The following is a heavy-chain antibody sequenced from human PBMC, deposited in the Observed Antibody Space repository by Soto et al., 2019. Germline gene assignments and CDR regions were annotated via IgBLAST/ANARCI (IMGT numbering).Heavy chain of an antibody. D-gene: IGHD2-21*02. J-gene: IGHJ6*02. Sequence: SETLSLTCVISGGSISSGYYWTWIRQSPGKGLEWIGYICNSGSTNYNPSLKSRVAISIDTQKNQFSLQLSSVTVADTAVYFCAREDDGGDSLDVWGQGTTVTVSS. CDR3: AREDDGGDSLDV. CDR2: ICNSGST. CDR1: GGSISSGYY. V-gene: IGHV4-61*01.